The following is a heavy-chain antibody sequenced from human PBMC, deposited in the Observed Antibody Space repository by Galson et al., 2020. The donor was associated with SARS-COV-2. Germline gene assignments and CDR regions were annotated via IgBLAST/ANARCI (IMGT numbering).Heavy chain of an antibody. Sequence: SCAAPGFNHRNAWMSWVRQAPGKGLEWVGRIKATVHGGTTDYAAPVRGRYAISRDDSPNTMYLQLNSLKTEDTGVYYCTAIVGDGDTFDFWGQGTMVTVSS. CDR2: IKATVHGGTT. CDR3: TAIVGDGDTFDF. D-gene: IGHD1-26*01. J-gene: IGHJ3*01. V-gene: IGHV3-15*01. CDR1: GFNHRNAW.